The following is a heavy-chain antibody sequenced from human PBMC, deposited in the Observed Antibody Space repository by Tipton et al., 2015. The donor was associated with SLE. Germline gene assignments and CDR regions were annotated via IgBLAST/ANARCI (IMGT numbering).Heavy chain of an antibody. Sequence: SLRLSCAVSGFTFDDYNMHWVRPALGKGLEWVSLITWDGGSTYYAESVKGRFTISRDKSKNSLYLQMNSLRTEDTALYYCTKGGGNSGRGYYQYYGMDVWGQGTTVTVSS. V-gene: IGHV3-43*01. CDR3: TKGGGNSGRGYYQYYGMDV. CDR2: ITWDGGST. D-gene: IGHD4-23*01. CDR1: GFTFDDYN. J-gene: IGHJ6*02.